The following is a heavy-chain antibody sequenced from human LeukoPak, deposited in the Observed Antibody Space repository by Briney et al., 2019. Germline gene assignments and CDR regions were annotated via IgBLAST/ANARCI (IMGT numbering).Heavy chain of an antibody. CDR1: GGSFSGYY. D-gene: IGHD2-2*01. Sequence: SETLSLTCAVYGGSFSGYYWSWIRQPPGKGLEWIGEINHSGSTNYNPSLKSRVTISVDTSKNQFSLKLSSVTAADTAVYYCARFSTLYYYYGMDVWGQGTTVTVSS. V-gene: IGHV4-34*01. J-gene: IGHJ6*02. CDR2: INHSGST. CDR3: ARFSTLYYYYGMDV.